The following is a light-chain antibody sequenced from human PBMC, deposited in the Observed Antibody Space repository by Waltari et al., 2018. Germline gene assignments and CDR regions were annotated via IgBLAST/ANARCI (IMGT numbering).Light chain of an antibody. CDR2: EVS. CDR3: SSYGGSKNLVI. V-gene: IGLV2-8*01. CDR1: SSDVGGYNL. J-gene: IGLJ2*01. Sequence: QSALTQPPSASGSPGPSVTIPCTGTSSDVGGYNLVSWYQQHPGEAPKALIYEVSKRSSGVPDRFSGSKSGNTASLTVSGLQAEDEADYYCSSYGGSKNLVIFGGGTKLTVL.